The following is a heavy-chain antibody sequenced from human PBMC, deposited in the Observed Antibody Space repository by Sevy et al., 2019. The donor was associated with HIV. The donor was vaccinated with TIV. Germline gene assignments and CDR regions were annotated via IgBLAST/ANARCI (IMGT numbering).Heavy chain of an antibody. J-gene: IGHJ4*02. V-gene: IGHV4-59*01. D-gene: IGHD5-18*01. CDR2: IYYSGST. CDR3: TKGDTAMVT. Sequence: SETLSLTCTVSGGSISSYYWSWIRQPPGKGLEWIWYIYYSGSTNYNPSLKSRVTISVDTSKNQFSLKLSSVTAADTAVYYCTKGDTAMVTWGQGTLVTVSS. CDR1: GGSISSYY.